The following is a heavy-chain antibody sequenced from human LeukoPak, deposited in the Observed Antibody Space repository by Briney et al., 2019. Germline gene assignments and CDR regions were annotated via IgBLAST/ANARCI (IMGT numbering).Heavy chain of an antibody. CDR1: GFTFSSYG. V-gene: IGHV3-33*06. Sequence: PGRSLTLSCAASGFTFSSYGMQCVRHAPGNGLEWVAAIWYDGSIKDYAGSVKGRFIISRYNYKNTMYLQMNSRRAEEAAVYYCAKDRRGSYSRDYYYYMDVWGKGTRVTVSS. CDR2: IWYDGSIK. J-gene: IGHJ6*03. D-gene: IGHD1-26*01. CDR3: AKDRRGSYSRDYYYYMDV.